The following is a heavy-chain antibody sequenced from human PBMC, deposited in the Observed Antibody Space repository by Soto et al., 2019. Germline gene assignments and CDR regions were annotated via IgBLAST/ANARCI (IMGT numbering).Heavy chain of an antibody. V-gene: IGHV3-11*01. CDR2: ISSSGTTI. D-gene: IGHD5-18*01. CDR1: GFTFSDYY. J-gene: IGHJ4*02. CDR3: ARARTANYNY. Sequence: PGGSLRLSCAASGFTFSDYYMSWIRQAPGKGLEWLSYISSSGTTIYYADSVKGRFTISRDNANNSLYLQMNSLRAEDTAVYYCARARTANYNYWGQGTLVTVSS.